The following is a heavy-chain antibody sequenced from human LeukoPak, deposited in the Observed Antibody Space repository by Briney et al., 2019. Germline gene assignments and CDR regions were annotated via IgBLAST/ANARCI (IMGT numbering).Heavy chain of an antibody. J-gene: IGHJ4*02. CDR3: AKGAGGYYDSSGSGFDY. CDR1: GFTFSSYS. CDR2: IRSSSSYM. D-gene: IGHD3-22*01. V-gene: IGHV3-21*01. Sequence: NPGGSLRLSCVASGFTFSSYSMNWVRQTPGKGLEWVSSIRSSSSYMYYADSVKGRFTISRDNAKNSLYLQMNSLRAKDTAVYFCAKGAGGYYDSSGSGFDYWGQGTLVTVSS.